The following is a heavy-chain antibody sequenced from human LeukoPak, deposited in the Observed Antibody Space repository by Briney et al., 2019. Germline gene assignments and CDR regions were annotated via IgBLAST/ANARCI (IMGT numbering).Heavy chain of an antibody. Sequence: SVTVSFTASGGTFSLYAISWVRQAPGQGLGWVGRIIPILGIANYAQKFQGRVTITADKSTSTAYMELSSLRSEDTAVYYCARDYEREVYWGQGTLVTVSS. V-gene: IGHV1-69*04. CDR3: ARDYEREVY. J-gene: IGHJ4*02. CDR1: GGTFSLYA. CDR2: IIPILGIA. D-gene: IGHD3-22*01.